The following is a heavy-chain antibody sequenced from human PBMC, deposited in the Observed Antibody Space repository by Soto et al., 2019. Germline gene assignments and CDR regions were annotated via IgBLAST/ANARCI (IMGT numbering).Heavy chain of an antibody. V-gene: IGHV3-23*01. J-gene: IGHJ4*02. CDR1: GFTFSSYA. CDR3: AKEGFTAYYFDY. Sequence: EMQLLESGGGLVQPGGSLRLSCAASGFTFSSYAMSWVRQAPGKGLEWVSAISGSGGSTYYADSVKGRFTISRDNSKNXXXXXXNSLRAEDTAVYYCAKEGFTAYYFDYWGQGTLVTVSS. CDR2: ISGSGGST.